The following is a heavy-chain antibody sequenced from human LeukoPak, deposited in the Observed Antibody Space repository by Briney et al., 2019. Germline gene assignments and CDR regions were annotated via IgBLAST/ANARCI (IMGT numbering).Heavy chain of an antibody. CDR1: GFTFRNYW. CDR3: ARRDIVVVPAAIFGAFDI. Sequence: PGGSLRLSCAASGFTFRNYWMSWVRQAPGKGLEWVANMNQDGNEKYYVGSVKGRFTISRDNAKNSLYLQMNSLRAEDTALYYCARRDIVVVPAAIFGAFDIWGQGTMATVSS. D-gene: IGHD2-2*02. V-gene: IGHV3-7*03. J-gene: IGHJ3*02. CDR2: MNQDGNEK.